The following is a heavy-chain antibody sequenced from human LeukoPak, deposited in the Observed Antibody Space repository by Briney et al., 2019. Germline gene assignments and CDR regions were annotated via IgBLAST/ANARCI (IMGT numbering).Heavy chain of an antibody. J-gene: IGHJ4*02. D-gene: IGHD3-9*01. Sequence: PGGSLRLSCAASGFNIRGYALDWVRQAPGKGLEWLAFIDYSAKVIYYADSVKGRFAISRDDAKNSLYLQMNSLRAEDTAVYYCGRDLLTGYAIDSWGQGALVTVSS. CDR2: IDYSAKVI. CDR1: GFNIRGYA. V-gene: IGHV3-48*01. CDR3: GRDLLTGYAIDS.